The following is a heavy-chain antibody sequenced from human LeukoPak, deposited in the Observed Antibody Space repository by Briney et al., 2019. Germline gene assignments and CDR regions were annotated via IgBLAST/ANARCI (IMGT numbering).Heavy chain of an antibody. Sequence: PGGSLRLSCAASGFTFSSYSMNWVRQAPGKGLEWVSYISSGSTTIYYADSVKGRFTISRDNAKNSLYLQMNSLRAEDTALYYCARAPLEYNYAYDYWGRGTLVTVSS. D-gene: IGHD5-24*01. CDR1: GFTFSSYS. V-gene: IGHV3-48*01. CDR2: ISSGSTTI. CDR3: ARAPLEYNYAYDY. J-gene: IGHJ4*02.